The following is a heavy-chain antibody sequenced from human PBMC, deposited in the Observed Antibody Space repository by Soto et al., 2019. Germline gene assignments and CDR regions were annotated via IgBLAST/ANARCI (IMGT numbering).Heavy chain of an antibody. Sequence: SETLSLTCAVYGGSFSGYYWSWIRQPPGKGLEWIGEINHSGSTNYNPSLKSRVTISVDTSKNQFSLKLSSVTAADTAVYYCARGPKTYYYGSGSYIRGDYWGQGTLVTVSS. CDR1: GGSFSGYY. D-gene: IGHD3-10*01. V-gene: IGHV4-34*01. CDR2: INHSGST. CDR3: ARGPKTYYYGSGSYIRGDY. J-gene: IGHJ4*02.